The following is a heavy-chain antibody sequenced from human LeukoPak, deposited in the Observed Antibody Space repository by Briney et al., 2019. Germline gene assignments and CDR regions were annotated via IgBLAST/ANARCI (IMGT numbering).Heavy chain of an antibody. Sequence: GASVKVSCKASGYTFTGYYMHWVRQAPGQGLEWMGWINPNSGGTNYAQKFQGRVTMTRDTSISTAYMELSRLRSDDTAVYYCARSLNKVGAIYIFDYWGQGTLVTVSS. D-gene: IGHD1-26*01. CDR3: ARSLNKVGAIYIFDY. CDR2: INPNSGGT. V-gene: IGHV1-2*02. CDR1: GYTFTGYY. J-gene: IGHJ4*02.